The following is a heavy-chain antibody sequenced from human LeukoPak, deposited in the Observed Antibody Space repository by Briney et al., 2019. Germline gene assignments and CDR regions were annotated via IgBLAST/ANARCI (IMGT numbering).Heavy chain of an antibody. CDR1: GYTFTGYY. Sequence: ASVKVSCKASGYTFTGYYMHWVRQAPGQGLEWMGWINPNSGGTNYAQKFQGRVTMTRDTSISTAYMELSRLRSDDTAVYYCARERIVGAKSNYFYYMDVWGKGTTVTISS. J-gene: IGHJ6*03. V-gene: IGHV1-2*02. CDR3: ARERIVGAKSNYFYYMDV. D-gene: IGHD1-26*01. CDR2: INPNSGGT.